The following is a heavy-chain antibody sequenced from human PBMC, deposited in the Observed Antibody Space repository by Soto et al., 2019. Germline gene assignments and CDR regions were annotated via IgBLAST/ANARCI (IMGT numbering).Heavy chain of an antibody. CDR3: ARGDGGGNYYYYYGMDA. J-gene: IGHJ6*02. Sequence: PSETLSLTCAVSGGSISGGGYSWSCMRQPPGKGLEWIGYIYHSGSTYYNPSLKSRVTISVDRSKNQFSLKLSSVTAADTAVYYCARGDGGGNYYYYYGMDAWGQGTTVTVSS. D-gene: IGHD2-15*01. CDR2: IYHSGST. V-gene: IGHV4-30-2*01. CDR1: GGSISGGGYS.